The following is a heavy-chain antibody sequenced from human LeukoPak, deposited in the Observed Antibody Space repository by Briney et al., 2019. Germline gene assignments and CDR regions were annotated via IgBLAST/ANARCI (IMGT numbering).Heavy chain of an antibody. Sequence: GGSLRLSCAASGFTFSSYGMHWVRQAPGKGLEWVAVISYDGSNKYYADSVKGRFTISRDNAKNSLYLQMNSLRAEDTAVYYCASETPYGGNSYWGQGTLVTVSS. D-gene: IGHD4-23*01. CDR1: GFTFSSYG. CDR2: ISYDGSNK. CDR3: ASETPYGGNSY. V-gene: IGHV3-30*03. J-gene: IGHJ4*02.